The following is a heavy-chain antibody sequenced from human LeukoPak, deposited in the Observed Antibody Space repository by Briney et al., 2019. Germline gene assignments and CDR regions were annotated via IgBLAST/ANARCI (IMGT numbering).Heavy chain of an antibody. Sequence: SVKVSCKASGGTFSSYAISWVRQAPGQGLEWMGGIIPIFGTANYAQKFQGRVTITADKSTSTAYMELSSLRSEDTAVYYCARERWELLTDAFDIWGQGTMVTVSS. CDR1: GGTFSSYA. CDR2: IIPIFGTA. D-gene: IGHD1-26*01. V-gene: IGHV1-69*06. CDR3: ARERWELLTDAFDI. J-gene: IGHJ3*02.